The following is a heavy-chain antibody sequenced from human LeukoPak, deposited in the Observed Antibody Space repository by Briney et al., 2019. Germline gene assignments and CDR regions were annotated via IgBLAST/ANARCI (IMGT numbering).Heavy chain of an antibody. CDR3: ARTSARITMIVVVMPLFDY. D-gene: IGHD3-22*01. J-gene: IGHJ4*02. V-gene: IGHV4-39*01. CDR1: AGSISSSSYY. CDR2: IYYSGST. Sequence: SETLSLTCSVSAGSISSSSYYRGWIRQAPGKGLEWIGSIYYSGSTYYNPSLKSRVTLSVDTSKNQFSLQLNSVTPEDTAVYYCARTSARITMIVVVMPLFDYWGQGTLLTVSS.